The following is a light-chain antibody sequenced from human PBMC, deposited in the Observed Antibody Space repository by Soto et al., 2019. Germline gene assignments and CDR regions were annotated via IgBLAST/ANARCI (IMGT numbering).Light chain of an antibody. J-gene: IGKJ1*01. Sequence: EIVMTQSPATLSVSPGERVTLSCRASQSISRNLAWYQQKPGQAPRLLIYAASTRATGLPARFSGGGSGTEFTLTISSLQSEDFAVYSCQQYNNWPKWTLGQGTK. V-gene: IGKV3-15*01. CDR1: QSISRN. CDR3: QQYNNWPKWT. CDR2: AAS.